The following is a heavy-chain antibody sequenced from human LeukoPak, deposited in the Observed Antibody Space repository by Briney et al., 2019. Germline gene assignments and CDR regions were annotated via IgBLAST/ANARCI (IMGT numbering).Heavy chain of an antibody. CDR1: GGSITSYY. V-gene: IGHV4-59*01. CDR2: IYYSGST. Sequence: SETLSLTCTVSGGSITSYYWSWIRQPPGKGLEWIGYIYYSGSTNYNPSLKSRVTISVDTSKNQFSLKLSSVTAADTAVYYCAGMFGYCSSTSCYSIDYWGQGTLVTVSS. J-gene: IGHJ4*02. CDR3: AGMFGYCSSTSCYSIDY. D-gene: IGHD2-2*01.